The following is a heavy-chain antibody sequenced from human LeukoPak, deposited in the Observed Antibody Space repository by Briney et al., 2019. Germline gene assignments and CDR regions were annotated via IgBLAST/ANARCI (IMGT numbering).Heavy chain of an antibody. CDR2: INHSGST. CDR1: GGSFSGYY. D-gene: IGHD5-18*01. V-gene: IGHV4-34*01. Sequence: NPSETLSLTCAVYGGSFSGYYWSWIRQPPGKGLEWIGEINHSGSTNYNPSLTSRVTISVDTSKNQFSLKLSSVTAADTAVYYCARGRGYSYGSSYFQHWGQGTLVTVSS. J-gene: IGHJ1*01. CDR3: ARGRGYSYGSSYFQH.